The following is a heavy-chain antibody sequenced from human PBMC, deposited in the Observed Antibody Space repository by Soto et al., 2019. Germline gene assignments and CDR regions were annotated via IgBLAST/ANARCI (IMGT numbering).Heavy chain of an antibody. CDR1: GFTFSIYW. D-gene: IGHD2-2*01. Sequence: GGSLRLSCAASGFTFSIYWMGWVRQAPGKGLEWVANIKHDGSDTYYVDSVKGRFTISRDNTKNSMYLQMNSLRAEDMAVYYCARDRCSSTSCFFDYWGQGTPVTVSS. J-gene: IGHJ4*02. CDR3: ARDRCSSTSCFFDY. V-gene: IGHV3-7*03. CDR2: IKHDGSDT.